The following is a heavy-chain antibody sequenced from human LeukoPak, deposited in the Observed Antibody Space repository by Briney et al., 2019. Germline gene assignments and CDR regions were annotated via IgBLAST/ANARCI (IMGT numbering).Heavy chain of an antibody. CDR1: GFTFNGSA. J-gene: IGHJ4*02. CDR3: TRRHCGDYVVDN. V-gene: IGHV3-73*01. CDR2: IRSKAHRYAT. Sequence: GGSLRLSCATSGFTFNGSALHWVRQASGQGLEWVGRIRSKAHRYATAYAASVKGRFTVSRDDSKNMAYLQMNSLKTEDTAIYYCTRRHCGDYVVDNWGQGTLVTVSS. D-gene: IGHD4-17*01.